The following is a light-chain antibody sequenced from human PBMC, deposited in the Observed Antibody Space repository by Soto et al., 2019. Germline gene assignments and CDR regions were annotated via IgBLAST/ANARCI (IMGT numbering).Light chain of an antibody. CDR3: QSYDSSLSGVV. J-gene: IGLJ2*01. V-gene: IGLV1-40*01. CDR2: GNS. CDR1: SSNIGAGYD. Sequence: QSVLTQPPSVSGAPGQRVTISCTGSSSNIGAGYDVHWYQQLPGTAPNLLIYGNSNRPSGVPDRFSGSKSGTSASLAITGLQAEDEADSYCQSYDSSLSGVVFGGGTKLTVL.